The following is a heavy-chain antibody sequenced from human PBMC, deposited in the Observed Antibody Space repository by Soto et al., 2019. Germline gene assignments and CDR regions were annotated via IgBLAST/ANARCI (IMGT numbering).Heavy chain of an antibody. CDR2: IKQDGSEK. Sequence: PGGSLRLSCAASGFTFSSYWMSWVRQAPGKGLEWVANIKQDGSEKYYVDSVKGRFTISRDNAKNSLYLQMNSLRAEDTAVYYCASYLQLELLDYWGQGTLVTVSP. D-gene: IGHD1-1*01. CDR3: ASYLQLELLDY. J-gene: IGHJ4*02. CDR1: GFTFSSYW. V-gene: IGHV3-7*03.